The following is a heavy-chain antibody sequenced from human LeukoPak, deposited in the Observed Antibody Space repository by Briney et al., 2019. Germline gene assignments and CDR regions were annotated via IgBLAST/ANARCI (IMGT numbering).Heavy chain of an antibody. J-gene: IGHJ4*02. Sequence: ASVKVSCKASGYTFTYYSMSWVRQAPGHGLEWMGWINTNTGNPTYAQGFTGQFVFSFSLDTSVTTAYLQISSLKAEDTAVYYCMRVGSNWSVDYWGQGTLVTVSS. D-gene: IGHD6-13*01. CDR2: INTNTGNP. CDR1: GYTFTYYS. V-gene: IGHV7-4-1*02. CDR3: MRVGSNWSVDY.